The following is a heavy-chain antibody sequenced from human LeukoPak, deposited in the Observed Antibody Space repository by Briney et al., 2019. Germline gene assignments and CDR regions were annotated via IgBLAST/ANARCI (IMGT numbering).Heavy chain of an antibody. CDR1: GGSISSSTYY. V-gene: IGHV4-39*01. CDR2: IYYSGST. Sequence: SETLSLTYTVSGGSISSSTYYWGWIRQPPGKGLEWIGSIYYSGSTYYNPSLKSRVTISVDTSKNQFSLKLSSVTAADTAVYYCARGGIGGIEQWLDGYYMDVWGKGTTVTVSS. CDR3: ARGGIGGIEQWLDGYYMDV. D-gene: IGHD6-19*01. J-gene: IGHJ6*03.